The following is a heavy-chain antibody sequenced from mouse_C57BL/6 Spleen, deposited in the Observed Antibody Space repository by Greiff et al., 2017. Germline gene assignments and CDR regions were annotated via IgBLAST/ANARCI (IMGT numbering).Heavy chain of an antibody. CDR3: ARGKDMDD. CDR2: IDPSDSYT. Sequence: QVQLQQPGAELVMPGASVKLSCKASGYTFTSYWMHWVKQRPGQGLEWIGEIDPSDSYTNYNQKFKGKATLTVDKSSSTAYMQLSSLTSEDSAVYYGARGKDMDDWGKGTTVTVSS. CDR1: GYTFTSYW. J-gene: IGHJ4*01. V-gene: IGHV1-69*01.